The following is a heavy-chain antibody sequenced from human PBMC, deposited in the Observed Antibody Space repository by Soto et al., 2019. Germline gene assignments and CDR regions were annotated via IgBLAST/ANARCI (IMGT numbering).Heavy chain of an antibody. D-gene: IGHD1-7*01. J-gene: IGHJ4*02. CDR2: INPSGGST. Sequence: QVQLVQSGAEVKKPGASVKVSCKASGYRFTRYDMHWVRQAPGQGLEWMGIINPSGGSTSYAPKFQGRVTMTGDTSTRTVYMELSSLRSEDTDVYYCARGDTAVELPYEYWGQGTLVTVSS. V-gene: IGHV1-46*01. CDR1: GYRFTRYD. CDR3: ARGDTAVELPYEY.